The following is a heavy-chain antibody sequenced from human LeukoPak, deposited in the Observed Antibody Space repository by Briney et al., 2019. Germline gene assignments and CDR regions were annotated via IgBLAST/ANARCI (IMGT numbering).Heavy chain of an antibody. J-gene: IGHJ5*02. V-gene: IGHV3-7*03. CDR1: GFTFSSYW. CDR2: IKQDGSEK. D-gene: IGHD6-13*01. Sequence: GGSLRLSCAASGFTFSSYWMSWVRQAPGKGLEWVANIKQDGSEKYYVDSVKGRFTISRDNAKNTLYLQMNSLRAGDTAVYYCAKDLAAASHNWFDPWGQGTLVTVSS. CDR3: AKDLAAASHNWFDP.